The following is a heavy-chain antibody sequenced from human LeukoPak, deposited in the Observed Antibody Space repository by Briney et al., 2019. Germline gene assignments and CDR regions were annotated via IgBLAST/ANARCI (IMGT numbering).Heavy chain of an antibody. Sequence: GASVKVSCKASGYTFTGYYMHWVRQAPGQGLEWMGWINPNSGGTNYAQKFQGRVTMTRDTSISTAYMELSRLRSDDTAVYYCARGRGRMAAAGTGNSGGNWFDPWGQGTLVTVSS. V-gene: IGHV1-2*02. D-gene: IGHD6-13*01. J-gene: IGHJ5*02. CDR3: ARGRGRMAAAGTGNSGGNWFDP. CDR1: GYTFTGYY. CDR2: INPNSGGT.